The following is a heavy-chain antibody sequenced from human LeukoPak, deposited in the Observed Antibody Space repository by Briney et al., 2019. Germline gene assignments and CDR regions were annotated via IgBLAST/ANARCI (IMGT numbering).Heavy chain of an antibody. Sequence: SSETLSLTCTVSGDFISRYYWSWIRQSPGKGLEWIGYVYDRGGTNYNPSLKSRVTISVDTSKNQFSLELSSVTAADTAVYYCARDSVTREMATRYDYWGQGTLVTVSS. CDR2: VYDRGGT. J-gene: IGHJ4*02. D-gene: IGHD5-24*01. V-gene: IGHV4-59*01. CDR3: ARDSVTREMATRYDY. CDR1: GDFISRYY.